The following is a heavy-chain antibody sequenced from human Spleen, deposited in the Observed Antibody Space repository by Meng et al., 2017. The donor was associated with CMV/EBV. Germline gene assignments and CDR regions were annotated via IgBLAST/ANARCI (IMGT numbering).Heavy chain of an antibody. D-gene: IGHD6-6*01. CDR3: TSSATDDIAARLYYYYGMDV. CDR2: ISWNGDST. Sequence: GGSLRLSCAASGFTFDDYGMSWVRQAPGKGLEWVSGISWNGDSTGYADSVKGRFTISRDDSKNTAYLQMNSLKTEDTAVYYCTSSATDDIAARLYYYYGMDVWGQGTTVTVSS. CDR1: GFTFDDYG. J-gene: IGHJ6*02. V-gene: IGHV3-20*04.